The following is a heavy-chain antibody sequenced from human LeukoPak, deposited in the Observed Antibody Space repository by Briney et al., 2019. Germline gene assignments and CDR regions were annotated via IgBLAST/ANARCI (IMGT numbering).Heavy chain of an antibody. Sequence: SETLSLTCAVYGGSFSGYYWSWIRQPPGKGLEWIGEINHSGSTNYNPSLKSRVTISVDTSKNQFSLKLSSVTAADTAVYYCARGHHLAATLVYYYYYMDVWGKGTTVTVSS. D-gene: IGHD2-15*01. CDR2: INHSGST. CDR3: ARGHHLAATLVYYYYYMDV. J-gene: IGHJ6*03. CDR1: GGSFSGYY. V-gene: IGHV4-34*01.